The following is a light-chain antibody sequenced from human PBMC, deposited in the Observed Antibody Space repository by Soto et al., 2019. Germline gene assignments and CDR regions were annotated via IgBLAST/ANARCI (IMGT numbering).Light chain of an antibody. Sequence: SVLTQPASVSGSRGQTITISCTGTSSDVGGYNYVSWYQHNPGKAPKLLTYEVSNRPSGVSDRFSGSKSDNMASLTISGLQAEDEAYYYCNSYNRPNTTEVFAAG. V-gene: IGLV2-14*01. CDR3: NSYNRPNTTEV. CDR2: EVS. CDR1: SSDVGGYNY. J-gene: IGLJ3*02.